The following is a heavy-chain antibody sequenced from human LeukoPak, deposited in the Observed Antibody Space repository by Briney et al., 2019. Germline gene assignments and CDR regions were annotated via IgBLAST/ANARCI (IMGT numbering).Heavy chain of an antibody. CDR3: ARGGVDTAMVFFDYFDY. Sequence: GASVKVSCKASGYTFTSYDINWVRQATGQGLEWMGWINPNSGGTNYAQKFQGWVTMTRDTAISTAYMELSRLRSDDTAVYYCARGGVDTAMVFFDYFDYWGQGTLVTVSS. CDR1: GYTFTSYD. J-gene: IGHJ4*02. V-gene: IGHV1-2*04. CDR2: INPNSGGT. D-gene: IGHD5-18*01.